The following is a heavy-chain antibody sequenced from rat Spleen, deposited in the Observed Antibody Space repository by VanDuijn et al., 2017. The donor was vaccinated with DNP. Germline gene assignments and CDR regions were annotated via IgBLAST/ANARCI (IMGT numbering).Heavy chain of an antibody. Sequence: EVQLVESGGGLVQPGRSLKLSCAASGFTFSNYAMAWVRQAPTKGLEWVASLSTGGDKSAYRDSVKGRFIIFRDDAKSSLYLQMDSLRSEDTATYYCARHGGGADFDYWGQGVTVTVSS. V-gene: IGHV5-25*01. J-gene: IGHJ2*01. CDR3: ARHGGGADFDY. CDR2: LSTGGDKS. D-gene: IGHD1-11*01. CDR1: GFTFSNYA.